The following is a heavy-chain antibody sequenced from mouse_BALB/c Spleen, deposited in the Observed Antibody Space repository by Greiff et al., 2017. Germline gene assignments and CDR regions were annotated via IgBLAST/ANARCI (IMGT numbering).Heavy chain of an antibody. CDR1: GFTFSDYY. J-gene: IGHJ3*01. D-gene: IGHD2-3*01. CDR3: ARPYDGYYAWFAY. CDR2: ISDGGSYT. Sequence: EVKLVESGGGLVKPGGSLKLSCAASGFTFSDYYMYWVRQTPEKRLEWVATISDGGSYTYYPDSVKGRFTISRDNAKNNLYLQMSSLKSEDTAMYYCARPYDGYYAWFAYWGQGTLVTVSA. V-gene: IGHV5-4*02.